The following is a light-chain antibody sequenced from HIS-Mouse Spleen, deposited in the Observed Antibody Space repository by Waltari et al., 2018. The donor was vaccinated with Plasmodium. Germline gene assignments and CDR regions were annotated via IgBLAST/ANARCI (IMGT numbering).Light chain of an antibody. J-gene: IGLJ1*01. V-gene: IGLV2-14*01. CDR3: SSYTSSSTLDV. CDR2: EVS. Sequence: QSALTQPASVPGSPGQSITISCTGTSSDVGGYNYVSWYQQHPGKAPKLMIYEVSNRPSGVSKRFSGSKSGNTASLTISGFQAEDEADYYCSSYTSSSTLDVFGTGTKVTVL. CDR1: SSDVGGYNY.